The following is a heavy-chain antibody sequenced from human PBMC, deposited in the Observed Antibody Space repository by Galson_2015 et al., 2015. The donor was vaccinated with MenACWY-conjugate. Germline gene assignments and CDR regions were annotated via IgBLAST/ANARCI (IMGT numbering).Heavy chain of an antibody. Sequence: SLRLSCAASGFTFGSYWMSWVRQAPGKGLEWVANIKQDGSEKYYVDSVKGRFTISRDNAKNSLYLQMNSLRAEDTAVYYCARDADGGSGSDFDYWGQGTLVTVSS. CDR2: IKQDGSEK. J-gene: IGHJ4*02. CDR3: ARDADGGSGSDFDY. CDR1: GFTFGSYW. V-gene: IGHV3-7*03. D-gene: IGHD4-23*01.